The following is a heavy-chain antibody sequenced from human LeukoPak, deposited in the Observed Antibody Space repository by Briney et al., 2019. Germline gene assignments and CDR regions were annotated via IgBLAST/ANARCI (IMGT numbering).Heavy chain of an antibody. Sequence: PGGSLRLSCAASGFTFSSNYMSWVRQAPGKGLEWVAAVSSGFQAFFADSVQGRFTVSREDARNSLYLQMNSLRAGDTAVYYCVREARGYHYTYFDYWGQGTLVTVSS. CDR1: GFTFSSNY. V-gene: IGHV3-13*01. CDR3: VREARGYHYTYFDY. CDR2: VSSGFQA. D-gene: IGHD5-18*01. J-gene: IGHJ4*02.